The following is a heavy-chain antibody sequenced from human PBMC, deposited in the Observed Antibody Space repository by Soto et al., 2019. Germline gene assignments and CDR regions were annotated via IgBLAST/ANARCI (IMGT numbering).Heavy chain of an antibody. V-gene: IGHV3-53*04. D-gene: IGHD3-3*01. CDR2: IYSGGST. CDR3: ARATGDFWSGYYPGYYYYYMDV. Sequence: GGSLRLSCAASGFTVSSNYMSWVRQAPGKGLEWVSVIYSGGSTYYADSVKGRFTISRHNSKNTLYLQMNSLRAEDTAVYYCARATGDFWSGYYPGYYYYYMDVWGKGTTVTVSS. J-gene: IGHJ6*03. CDR1: GFTVSSNY.